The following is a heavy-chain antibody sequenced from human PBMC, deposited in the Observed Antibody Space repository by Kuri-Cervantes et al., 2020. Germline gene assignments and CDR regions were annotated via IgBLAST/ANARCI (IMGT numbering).Heavy chain of an antibody. CDR2: INPNSGGT. Sequence: ASVKVSCKASGYTFTGYYMHWVRQAPGQGLEWMGWINPNSGGTNYAQKFQGRVTMTRDTSISTAYMELSRLRSDDTAVYYCAGVYQPLLYTYYYYGMDVWGQGTTVTVSS. V-gene: IGHV1-2*02. CDR1: GYTFTGYY. J-gene: IGHJ6*02. D-gene: IGHD2-2*02. CDR3: AGVYQPLLYTYYYYGMDV.